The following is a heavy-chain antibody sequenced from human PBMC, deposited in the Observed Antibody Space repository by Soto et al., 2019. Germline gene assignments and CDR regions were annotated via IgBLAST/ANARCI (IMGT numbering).Heavy chain of an antibody. V-gene: IGHV4-59*13. D-gene: IGHD3-3*01. CDR2: IYYSGST. CDR1: GGSISSYY. CDR3: ARGGSGDFWSGYYTEHDAFDI. J-gene: IGHJ3*02. Sequence: PSETLSLTCTVSGGSISSYYWSWIRQPPGKGLEWIGYIYYSGSTNYNPSLKSRVTISVDTSKNQFSLKLSSVTAADTAVYYCARGGSGDFWSGYYTEHDAFDIWGQGTMVTVSS.